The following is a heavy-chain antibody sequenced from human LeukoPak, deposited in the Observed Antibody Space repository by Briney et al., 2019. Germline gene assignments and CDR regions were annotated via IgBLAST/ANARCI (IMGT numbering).Heavy chain of an antibody. D-gene: IGHD2-2*01. CDR2: IIPIFGTA. Sequence: GASVKVSCKASGYTFTSYGISWVRQAPGQGLEWMGGIIPIFGTANYAQKFQGRVMITADESTSTAYMELSSLRSEDTAVYYCARGVLEYQLLFWFDPWGQGTLVTVSS. V-gene: IGHV1-69*13. J-gene: IGHJ5*02. CDR1: GYTFTSYG. CDR3: ARGVLEYQLLFWFDP.